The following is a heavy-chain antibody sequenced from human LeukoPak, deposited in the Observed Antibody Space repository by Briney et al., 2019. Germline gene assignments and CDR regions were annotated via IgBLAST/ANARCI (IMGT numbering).Heavy chain of an antibody. CDR3: ARYGRGDKDYYYYYMDV. CDR2: ISSSSSTI. CDR1: GFTFSSYS. J-gene: IGHJ6*03. D-gene: IGHD2-21*01. Sequence: GGSLRLSCAASGFTFSSYSMNWVRQAPGKGREGVSYISSSSSTIYYADSVKGRFTISRDNAKNSLYLQMNSLRAEDTAVYYCARYGRGDKDYYYYYMDVWGKGTTVTVSS. V-gene: IGHV3-48*01.